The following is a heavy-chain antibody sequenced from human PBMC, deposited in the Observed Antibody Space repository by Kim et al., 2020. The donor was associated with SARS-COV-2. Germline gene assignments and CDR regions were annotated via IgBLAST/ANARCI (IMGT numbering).Heavy chain of an antibody. Sequence: QEFQGRVTITADESTSTAYMELSSLRSEDTAVYYCARRITIFGVVIDDIWGQGTMVTVSS. CDR3: ARRITIFGVVIDDI. J-gene: IGHJ3*02. V-gene: IGHV1-69*01. D-gene: IGHD3-3*01.